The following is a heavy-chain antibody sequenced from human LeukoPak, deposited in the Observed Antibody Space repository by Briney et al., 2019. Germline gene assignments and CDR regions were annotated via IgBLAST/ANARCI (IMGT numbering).Heavy chain of an antibody. V-gene: IGHV1-2*02. CDR3: ARDPTRGYDFWSGYYEGGDY. CDR1: GYTFTGYY. D-gene: IGHD3-3*01. CDR2: INPNSGGT. J-gene: IGHJ4*02. Sequence: ASVKVSCKASGYTFTGYYMHWVRQAPGQGLEWMGWINPNSGGTNCARKFQGRVTMTRDTSISTAYMELSRLRSDDTAVYYCARDPTRGYDFWSGYYEGGDYWGQGTLVTVSS.